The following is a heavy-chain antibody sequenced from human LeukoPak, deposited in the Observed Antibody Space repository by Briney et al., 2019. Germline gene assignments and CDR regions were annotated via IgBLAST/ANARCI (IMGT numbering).Heavy chain of an antibody. CDR1: GFTFSSYS. J-gene: IGHJ3*02. Sequence: GGSLRLSCAASGFTFSSYSMNWVRQAPGKGLEWVSSISSSSSYIYYADSVMGRFTISRDNAKNSLYLQMNSLRAEDTAVYYCARDRGRQNLITMVRGVKTIHAFDIWGQGTMVTVSS. CDR2: ISSSSSYI. CDR3: ARDRGRQNLITMVRGVKTIHAFDI. D-gene: IGHD3-10*01. V-gene: IGHV3-21*01.